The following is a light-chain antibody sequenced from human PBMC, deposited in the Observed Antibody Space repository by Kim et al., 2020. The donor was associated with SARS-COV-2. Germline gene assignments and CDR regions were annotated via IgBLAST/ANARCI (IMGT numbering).Light chain of an antibody. J-gene: IGLJ2*01. Sequence: SSELTQDSAVYVDLGQPDRIKCPGDSLRSYYATWYQQKPGQAPILVIYGKNNRPSRIPDRFSGSSSGNPASLTITGTQAGDAADYYCNSLDSNENVLFGGGTQLTVL. CDR1: SLRSYY. CDR3: NSLDSNENVL. CDR2: GKN. V-gene: IGLV3-19*01.